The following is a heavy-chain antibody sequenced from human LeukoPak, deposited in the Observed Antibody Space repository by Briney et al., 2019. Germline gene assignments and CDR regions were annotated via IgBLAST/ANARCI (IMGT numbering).Heavy chain of an antibody. Sequence: GGSLRLSCTASGFTFGDYSLSWFRQAPGKGLEWVGLIRTGAFGETTNYATSVKGRFTISRDDSKTIAYLQMYSLKTEDTAVYYCSRGRSTTLDYWGQGTLVTVSS. CDR1: GFTFGDYS. V-gene: IGHV3-49*03. CDR2: IRTGAFGETT. D-gene: IGHD1-26*01. CDR3: SRGRSTTLDY. J-gene: IGHJ4*02.